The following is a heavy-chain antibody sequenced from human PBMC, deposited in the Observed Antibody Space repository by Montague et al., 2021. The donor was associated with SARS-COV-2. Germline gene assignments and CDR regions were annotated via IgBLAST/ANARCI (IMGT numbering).Heavy chain of an antibody. D-gene: IGHD3-10*01. J-gene: IGHJ3*02. CDR1: GFTFGDYA. CDR3: TRDGLGTMVRGFIILRDDAFDI. V-gene: IGHV3-49*04. CDR2: IRSKAYGGTT. Sequence: SLRLSCAASGFTFGDYAMSWVRQAPGKGLEWVGFIRSKAYGGTTEYAASVKGRFTISRDASKSIAYLQMNSLKTEDTAVYYCTRDGLGTMVRGFIILRDDAFDIGGQGTMGTVSP.